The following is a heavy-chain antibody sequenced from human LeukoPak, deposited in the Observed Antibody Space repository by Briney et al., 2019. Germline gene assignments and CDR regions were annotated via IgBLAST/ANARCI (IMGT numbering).Heavy chain of an antibody. Sequence: SETLSLTCTVSGGSISSYYWSWIRQPPGKGLEWIGYIYYSGSTNYNPSLKSRVTISVDTSKNQFSLKLSSVTAADTAVYYCARGAYCGGDCYSPFDYWGQGTLVAVSS. V-gene: IGHV4-59*01. CDR3: ARGAYCGGDCYSPFDY. D-gene: IGHD2-21*02. CDR2: IYYSGST. J-gene: IGHJ4*02. CDR1: GGSISSYY.